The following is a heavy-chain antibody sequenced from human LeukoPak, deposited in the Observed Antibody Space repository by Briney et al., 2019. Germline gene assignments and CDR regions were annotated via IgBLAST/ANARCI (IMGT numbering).Heavy chain of an antibody. Sequence: PLETLSLTCTVSGGSISSGGYYWSWIRKHPGKGLEWIGYIYYSGSTDYNPSLKSRFTMSVDTSKNQFSLKLSSVTAADTAAYYCASADYDMAFDIWGQGTMVTVSS. J-gene: IGHJ3*02. CDR1: GGSISSGGYY. V-gene: IGHV4-31*03. D-gene: IGHD3-9*01. CDR2: IYYSGST. CDR3: ASADYDMAFDI.